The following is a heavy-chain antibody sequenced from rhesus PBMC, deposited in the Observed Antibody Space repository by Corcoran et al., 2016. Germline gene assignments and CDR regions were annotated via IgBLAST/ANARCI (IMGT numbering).Heavy chain of an antibody. CDR3: VREPGGRRGLDS. Sequence: QVQLQESGPGLVKPSETLSLTCAVSGGSISDNYYWNWIRQPPGKGLEWIGKIYGSRWSTYDHPPLKGRVTISKYTSKNQFSLKLSSVTAADTAVYYCVREPGGRRGLDSWGQGVVVTVSS. D-gene: IGHD5-42*01. CDR2: IYGSRWST. V-gene: IGHV4S9*01. J-gene: IGHJ6*01. CDR1: GGSISDNYY.